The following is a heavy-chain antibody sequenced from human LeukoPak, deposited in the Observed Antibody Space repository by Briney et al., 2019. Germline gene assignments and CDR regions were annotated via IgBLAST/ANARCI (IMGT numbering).Heavy chain of an antibody. CDR1: GGSFRGYY. Sequence: SETLSLTCAVYGGSFRGYYWSWIRQPPGKGLEWIGEINHSGSTNYNPSLKSRVTLSVDTSKNQFSLKLSSVTAADTDVYYCARGRYDIVVVPAAIDYYYGMDVWGQGTTVTVSS. CDR3: ARGRYDIVVVPAAIDYYYGMDV. V-gene: IGHV4-34*01. J-gene: IGHJ6*01. D-gene: IGHD2-2*02. CDR2: INHSGST.